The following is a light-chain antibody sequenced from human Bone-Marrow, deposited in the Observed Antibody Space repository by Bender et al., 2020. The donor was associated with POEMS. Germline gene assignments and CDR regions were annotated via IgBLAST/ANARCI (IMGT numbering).Light chain of an antibody. V-gene: IGLV3-1*01. Sequence: LTQPPSASGSPGQSVTITCSGDELADKYVCWYQQKPGQSPVLVIYQDRKRPSGIPERFSGSNSGNTATLTITGTQAMDEADYYCQVWDSSTFYVFGTGTKVTVL. CDR1: ELADKY. CDR2: QDR. J-gene: IGLJ1*01. CDR3: QVWDSSTFYV.